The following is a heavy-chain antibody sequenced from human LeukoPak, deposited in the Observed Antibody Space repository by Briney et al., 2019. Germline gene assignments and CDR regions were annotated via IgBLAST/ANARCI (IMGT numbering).Heavy chain of an antibody. CDR2: IWYDGSNK. Sequence: SGGSLRLSCAASGFTFSSYGMHWVRQAPGKGLEWVAVIWYDGSNKYYADSVKGRFTISRDNSKNTLYLQMNSLRAEDTAVYYCARDTAAGYCSGGSCYADAFDIWGQGTMVTVSS. CDR3: ARDTAAGYCSGGSCYADAFDI. V-gene: IGHV3-33*08. D-gene: IGHD2-15*01. CDR1: GFTFSSYG. J-gene: IGHJ3*02.